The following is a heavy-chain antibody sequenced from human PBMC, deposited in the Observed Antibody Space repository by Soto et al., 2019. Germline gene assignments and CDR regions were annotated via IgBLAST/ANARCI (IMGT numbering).Heavy chain of an antibody. CDR2: INHSGST. D-gene: IGHD6-6*01. CDR3: ARSHIVPRLFMYPYDY. J-gene: IGHJ4*02. Sequence: SETLSLTCAVYGGSFSGYYWSWIRQPPGKGLEWIGEINHSGSTNYNPSLKSRVTISFDTSKNQFSLKLSSVTAADTAVYYCARSHIVPRLFMYPYDYWGQGTPVTVSS. CDR1: GGSFSGYY. V-gene: IGHV4-34*01.